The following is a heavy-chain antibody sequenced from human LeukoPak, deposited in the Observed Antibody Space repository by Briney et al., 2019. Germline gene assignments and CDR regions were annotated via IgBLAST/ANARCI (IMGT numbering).Heavy chain of an antibody. CDR2: INHSGST. D-gene: IGHD3-3*01. Sequence: SETLSLTCAVYGGSFSGYYWSWIRQPPGKGLEWIGEINHSGSTNYNPSLKSRVTISVDTSKNQFSLKLSSVTAADTAVYYCARAPPYDFWSLYNWFDPWGHGTLVTVSS. CDR1: GGSFSGYY. CDR3: ARAPPYDFWSLYNWFDP. J-gene: IGHJ5*02. V-gene: IGHV4-34*01.